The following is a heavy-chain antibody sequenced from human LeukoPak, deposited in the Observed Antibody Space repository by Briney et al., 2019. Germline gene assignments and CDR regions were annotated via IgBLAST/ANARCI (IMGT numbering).Heavy chain of an antibody. V-gene: IGHV3-33*01. J-gene: IGHJ4*02. CDR1: GFTFRSYG. D-gene: IGHD3-10*01. CDR3: ARASYGSGSYYGPSD. Sequence: PGGSLRLSCAASGFTFRSYGMHWVRQAPGKGLEWVAVIWYDGSNKYHADSVKGRFTISRDDAKNTLYLQMNSLRAEDTAIYYCARASYGSGSYYGPSDWGQGTPVTVSS. CDR2: IWYDGSNK.